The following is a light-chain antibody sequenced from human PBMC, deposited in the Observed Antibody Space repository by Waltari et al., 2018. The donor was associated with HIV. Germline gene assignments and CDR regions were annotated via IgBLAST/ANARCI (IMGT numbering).Light chain of an antibody. CDR2: AVE. CDR3: CAYVGYGTKFV. J-gene: IGLJ1*01. V-gene: IGLV2-23*02. CDR1: DNNA. Sequence: ARAQPPSVSGSPGQSTTISCADIDNNAVPWYQQHPDKAPKVILYAVERRPSGISGRFSGFRAGKNAYLKISGLQAEDEADYFCCAYVGYGTKFVFGTGTRVTV.